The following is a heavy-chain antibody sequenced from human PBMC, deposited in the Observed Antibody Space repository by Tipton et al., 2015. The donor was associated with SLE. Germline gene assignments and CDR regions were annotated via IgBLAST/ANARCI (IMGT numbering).Heavy chain of an antibody. CDR2: ISYSGGT. J-gene: IGHJ3*02. CDR1: GASISSGAIY. V-gene: IGHV4-31*09. CDR3: AQAHLWGSYRYASDI. D-gene: IGHD3-16*02. Sequence: LRLSCSVSGASISSGAIYWSWFRHHPGKGLEWIGYISYSGGTYYNPTLKSRVTLSVDKSKNQFSLKLTSVTVADTAVYYCAQAHLWGSYRYASDIWGQGTMVTVSP.